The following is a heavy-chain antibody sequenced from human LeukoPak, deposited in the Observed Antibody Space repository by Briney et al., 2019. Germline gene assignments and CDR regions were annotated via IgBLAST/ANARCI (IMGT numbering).Heavy chain of an antibody. Sequence: GGSLRLSCAASGFTFSSYSMNWVRQAPGKGLEWVSSISSSSSYIYYADSVKGRFTISRDNSKNTLYLQMNSLRAEDTAVYYCARDTMVRGFDYWGQGTLVTVSS. CDR1: GFTFSSYS. CDR3: ARDTMVRGFDY. D-gene: IGHD3-10*01. J-gene: IGHJ4*02. CDR2: ISSSSSYI. V-gene: IGHV3-21*04.